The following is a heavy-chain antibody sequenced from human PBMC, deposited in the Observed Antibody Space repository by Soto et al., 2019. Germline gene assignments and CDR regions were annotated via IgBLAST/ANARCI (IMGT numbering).Heavy chain of an antibody. J-gene: IGHJ4*02. D-gene: IGHD1-1*01. CDR3: ARDLTGTRIFDY. CDR2: INAGNGNT. Sequence: ASVKVSCKASGYTFTSYAMHWVRQAPGQRLEWMGWINAGNGNTKYSQKFQGRVTITRDTSASTAYKELSSLRSEDTAVYYCARDLTGTRIFDYWGQGTLVTVSS. CDR1: GYTFTSYA. V-gene: IGHV1-3*01.